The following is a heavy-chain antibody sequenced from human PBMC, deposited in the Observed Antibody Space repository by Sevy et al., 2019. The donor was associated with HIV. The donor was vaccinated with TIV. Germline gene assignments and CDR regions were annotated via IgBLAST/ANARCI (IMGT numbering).Heavy chain of an antibody. CDR1: GFTFNRYW. J-gene: IGHJ3*01. CDR2: IKQDESEK. D-gene: IGHD2-21*01. V-gene: IGHV3-7*03. CDR3: AKIDDGDFGGVVRV. Sequence: GGSLRLSCAASGFTFNRYWMSWVRQAPGKGLEWVANIKQDESEKHYADSGKGRFTISRDNTNNSLFVQLDTVRDEDWAIYYCAKIDDGDFGGVVRVWGQGTMVTVSS.